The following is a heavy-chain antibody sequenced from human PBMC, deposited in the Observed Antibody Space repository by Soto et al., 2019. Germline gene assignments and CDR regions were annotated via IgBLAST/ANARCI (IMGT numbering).Heavy chain of an antibody. V-gene: IGHV3-23*01. D-gene: IGHD6-13*01. CDR3: AKDQGSSWYGSEY. CDR2: ISSSGGST. J-gene: IGHJ4*02. Sequence: EVQLLESGGGLVQPGGSLRLSCAASGFTFLNYALTWVRQAPGKGLEWGSTISSSGGSTYYADSVKGRFTISRDNSKNTLYLKMNSLRAEDTAVYYCAKDQGSSWYGSEYRGQGTLVTGSS. CDR1: GFTFLNYA.